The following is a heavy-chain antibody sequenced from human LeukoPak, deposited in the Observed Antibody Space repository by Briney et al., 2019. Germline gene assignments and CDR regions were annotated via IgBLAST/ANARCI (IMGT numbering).Heavy chain of an antibody. J-gene: IGHJ3*02. CDR1: GYTFTSYY. V-gene: IGHV1-46*01. CDR3: AREEYSYGAAKHALDI. D-gene: IGHD5-18*01. Sequence: GASVKVSCKASGYTFTSYYMHWVRQAPGQGLEWMGITNPSGGSTSYAQKFQGRVTMTRDTSTSTVYMELSSLRSEDTAVYYCAREEYSYGAAKHALDIWGQGTMVTVSS. CDR2: TNPSGGST.